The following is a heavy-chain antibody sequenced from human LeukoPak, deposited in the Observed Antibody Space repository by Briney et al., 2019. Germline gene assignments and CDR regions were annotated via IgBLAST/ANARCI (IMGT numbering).Heavy chain of an antibody. CDR3: AGRVTGYSSGYVY. CDR1: GITFSNYA. D-gene: IGHD5-18*01. Sequence: GGSPRLSCVASGITFSNYAVSWVRQAPEKGLDWVSVISGSDHKIRYADSVKGRFTISRDNSENIVYLQMNNLRAEDTAVYYCAGRVTGYSSGYVYWGQGTLVTVSS. J-gene: IGHJ4*02. CDR2: ISGSDHKI. V-gene: IGHV3-23*01.